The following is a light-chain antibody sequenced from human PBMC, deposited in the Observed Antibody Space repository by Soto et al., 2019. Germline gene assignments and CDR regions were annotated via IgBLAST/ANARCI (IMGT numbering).Light chain of an antibody. CDR1: QSISIY. J-gene: IGKJ5*01. Sequence: DIQMTQSPSSLAASVGDRVTITCRASQSISIYLNWYQQKPGKAPKLLIYAASSLQSGVPSRFSGSGSATDFTLTISSLQPEDFATYYCQQSYSTPITFGQGTRLEIK. V-gene: IGKV1-39*01. CDR3: QQSYSTPIT. CDR2: AAS.